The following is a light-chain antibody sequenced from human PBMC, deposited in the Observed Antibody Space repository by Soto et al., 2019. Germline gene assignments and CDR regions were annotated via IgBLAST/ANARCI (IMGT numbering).Light chain of an antibody. CDR1: SSNIGNNY. V-gene: IGLV1-51*01. J-gene: IGLJ2*01. CDR3: SSYTSTNTLL. CDR2: DNN. Sequence: QSVLTQPPSVSAAPGQRVSISCSGNSSNIGNNYVSWYQQFPGTAPRLLIYDNNQRPSGIPARFSGSKSGTSATLDITGLQTGDEADYYCSSYTSTNTLLFGGGTKLTVL.